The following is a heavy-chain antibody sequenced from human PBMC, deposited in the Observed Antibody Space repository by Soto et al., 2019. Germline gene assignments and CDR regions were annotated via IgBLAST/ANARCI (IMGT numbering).Heavy chain of an antibody. CDR1: GYIFSSYW. V-gene: IGHV5-51*07. CDR3: ARVDWNDGYYYHGMDV. Sequence: PGESLKISCRGSGYIFSSYWIGWGHQKPGKGLEWMGIVYPGDSDTRYSPSFQGQVIISADKSIRTAYLQWSSLKASDTAIYYCARVDWNDGYYYHGMDVWGQGTTVTVSS. D-gene: IGHD1-1*01. CDR2: VYPGDSDT. J-gene: IGHJ6*02.